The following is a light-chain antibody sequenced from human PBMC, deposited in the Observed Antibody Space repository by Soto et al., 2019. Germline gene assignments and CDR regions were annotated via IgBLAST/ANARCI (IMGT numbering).Light chain of an antibody. CDR2: GAS. CDR1: QSVSTN. V-gene: IGKV3-15*01. Sequence: ETVMTQSAATLSVSPGERATLSCRASQSVSTNLAWYQQKPGQAPRLLIYGASTRVTGIPARFSGSGSGTEFTLTISSLQSEDFAVYYCQHLNSYPWTFGQGTKVEIK. J-gene: IGKJ1*01. CDR3: QHLNSYPWT.